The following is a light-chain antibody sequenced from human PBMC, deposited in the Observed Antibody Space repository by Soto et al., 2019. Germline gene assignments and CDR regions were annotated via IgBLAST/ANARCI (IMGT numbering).Light chain of an antibody. Sequence: EILMTQSPATLSVSQGERATLSCRASQSVSSNLAWYQQKPGQAPRLLIYAASTRATGIPVRFSGSGSGTEFTLTISSLHSEDFAVYSCQQYNDWPWTFGQGTKVEI. CDR2: AAS. J-gene: IGKJ1*01. V-gene: IGKV3-15*01. CDR1: QSVSSN. CDR3: QQYNDWPWT.